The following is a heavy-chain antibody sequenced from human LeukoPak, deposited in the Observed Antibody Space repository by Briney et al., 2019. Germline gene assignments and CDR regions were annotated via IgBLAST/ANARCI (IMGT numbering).Heavy chain of an antibody. J-gene: IGHJ4*02. V-gene: IGHV4-34*01. CDR3: ASAIVVVPAALGY. Sequence: SETLSLTXAVYGGSFSGYYWSWIRQPPGKGLEWIGEINHSGSTNYNPSLKSRVTISVDTSKNQFSLKLSPVTAADTAVYYCASAIVVVPAALGYWGQGTLVTVSS. D-gene: IGHD2-2*01. CDR1: GGSFSGYY. CDR2: INHSGST.